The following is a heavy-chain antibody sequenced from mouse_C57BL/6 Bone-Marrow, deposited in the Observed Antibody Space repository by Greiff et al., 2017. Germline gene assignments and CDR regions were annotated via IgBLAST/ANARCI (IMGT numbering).Heavy chain of an antibody. V-gene: IGHV1-20*01. CDR2: INPYNGDT. J-gene: IGHJ1*03. Sequence: VHVKQSGPELVKPGDSVKISCKASGYSFTGYFMNWVMQSPGKSLEWIGRINPYNGDTFYNQKFKGKATLTVDKSSSTAHMELRSLTSEDSAVXYGARTTTVGPHWYFDVWGTGTTVTVSS. CDR3: ARTTTVGPHWYFDV. D-gene: IGHD1-1*01. CDR1: GYSFTGYF.